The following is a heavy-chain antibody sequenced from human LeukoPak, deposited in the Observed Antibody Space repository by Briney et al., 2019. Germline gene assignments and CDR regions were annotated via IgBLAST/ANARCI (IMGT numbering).Heavy chain of an antibody. D-gene: IGHD6-19*01. Sequence: SETLSLTCTVSGGSISSGSYYWSWIRQPAGKGLEWIGRIYTSGSTNYNPSLKSRVTISVDTSKNQFSLKLSSVTAADTAVYYCAAGYSSGWYRRGAFDIWGQGTMVTVSS. CDR1: GGSISSGSYY. J-gene: IGHJ3*02. CDR2: IYTSGST. CDR3: AAGYSSGWYRRGAFDI. V-gene: IGHV4-61*02.